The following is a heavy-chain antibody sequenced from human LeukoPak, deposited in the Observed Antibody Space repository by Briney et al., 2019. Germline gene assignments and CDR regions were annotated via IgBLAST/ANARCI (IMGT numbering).Heavy chain of an antibody. CDR2: IYHSGST. D-gene: IGHD3-3*01. J-gene: IGHJ3*02. CDR3: ARDKHYDFWSGYLPYDAFDI. CDR1: GYSISSGYY. V-gene: IGHV4-38-2*02. Sequence: KPSETLSLTCAVSGYSISSGYYWGWIRQPPGKGLEWIGSIYHSGSTYYNPSLKSRVTISVDTSKNQFSLKLSSVTAADTAVYYCARDKHYDFWSGYLPYDAFDIWGQGTMVTVSS.